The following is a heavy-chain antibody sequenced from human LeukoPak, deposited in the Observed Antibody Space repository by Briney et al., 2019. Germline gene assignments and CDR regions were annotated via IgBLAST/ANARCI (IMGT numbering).Heavy chain of an antibody. CDR3: ASSNLQWDPFDY. CDR2: ISYDGSNK. CDR1: GFTFSSYG. V-gene: IGHV3-30*03. D-gene: IGHD1-14*01. J-gene: IGHJ4*02. Sequence: GGSLRLSCAASGFTFSSYGMHWVRQAPGKGLEWVAVISYDGSNKYYADSVKGRFTISRDNSKNTLYLQMNSLRAEDTAVYYCASSNLQWDPFDYWGQGTLVTVSS.